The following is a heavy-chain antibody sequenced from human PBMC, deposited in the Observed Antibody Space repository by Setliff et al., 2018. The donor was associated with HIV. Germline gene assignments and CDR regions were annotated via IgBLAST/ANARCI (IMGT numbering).Heavy chain of an antibody. D-gene: IGHD3-22*01. V-gene: IGHV4-31*03. CDR3: ARDANYYESGGPPLHGMDV. CDR1: GGSISSGSYY. Sequence: PSETLSLTCSVSGGSISSGSYYWSWIRQHPGKGLEWIGYIFYSGTAYYNPSLKSRVTISVDRSRNQFSLKLNSVTAADTAVYYCARDANYYESGGPPLHGMDVWGQGTTVTV. J-gene: IGHJ6*02. CDR2: IFYSGTA.